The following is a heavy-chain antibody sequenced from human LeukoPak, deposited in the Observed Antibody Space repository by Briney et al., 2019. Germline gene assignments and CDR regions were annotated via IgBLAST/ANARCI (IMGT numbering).Heavy chain of an antibody. V-gene: IGHV3-23*01. Sequence: GGSLRLSCAASGFSFSSCAMSWVRQAPGKGPEWVSGVSGDGNSRYYADSLKGRFTISRDNSANTVYLQMNNLAEEDTAVYYGLKEGEPHSYAPTTGPPTSGQGTLVTVSS. CDR3: LKEGEPHSYAPTTGPPT. CDR1: GFSFSSCA. CDR2: VSGDGNSR. D-gene: IGHD5-18*01. J-gene: IGHJ5*02.